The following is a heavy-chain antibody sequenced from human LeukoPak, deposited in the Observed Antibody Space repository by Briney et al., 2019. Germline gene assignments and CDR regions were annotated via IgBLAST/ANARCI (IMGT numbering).Heavy chain of an antibody. Sequence: PSETLSLTCTVSGGSLSSYYWSWIRQPPGKGLEWIGYICYSGSTNYNPSLKSRVTISVDTSKNQFSLKLSSVTAADTAVYYCASGKGALYYYYYMDVWGKGTTVTVSS. CDR2: ICYSGST. CDR1: GGSLSSYY. V-gene: IGHV4-59*01. J-gene: IGHJ6*03. CDR3: ASGKGALYYYYYMDV. D-gene: IGHD1-26*01.